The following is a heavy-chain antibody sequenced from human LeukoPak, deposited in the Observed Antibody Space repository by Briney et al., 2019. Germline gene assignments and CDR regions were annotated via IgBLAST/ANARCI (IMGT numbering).Heavy chain of an antibody. CDR3: ARESITGDRDFDY. Sequence: PPGGSLRLSCAASGFSFSGYSMNWVRQAPGRGLEWISYISSSSRTIFYADSVKGRFTISRDNAKNSLYLLMNSLRADDTAVYYCARESITGDRDFDYWGQGTLITVSS. V-gene: IGHV3-48*01. D-gene: IGHD7-27*01. CDR1: GFSFSGYS. J-gene: IGHJ4*02. CDR2: ISSSSRTI.